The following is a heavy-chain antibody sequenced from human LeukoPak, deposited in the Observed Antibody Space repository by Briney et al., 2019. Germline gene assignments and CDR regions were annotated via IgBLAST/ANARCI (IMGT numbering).Heavy chain of an antibody. J-gene: IGHJ4*02. CDR2: ISSSSSYI. D-gene: IGHD5-18*01. V-gene: IGHV3-21*01. CDR3: ARDRGAMVSR. CDR1: GFTFSSYS. Sequence: KTGGSLRLSCAASGFTFSSYSMNWVRQAPGKGLEWVSSISSSSSYIYYADSVKGRFTISRGNAKNSLYLQMNSLRAEDTAVYYCARDRGAMVSRWGQGTLVTVSS.